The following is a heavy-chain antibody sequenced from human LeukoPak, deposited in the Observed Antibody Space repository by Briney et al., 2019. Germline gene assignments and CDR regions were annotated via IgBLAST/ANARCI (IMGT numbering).Heavy chain of an antibody. CDR3: ARDLNSGWLPQG. V-gene: IGHV3-21*01. J-gene: IGHJ4*02. CDR1: GFTFSSYS. D-gene: IGHD6-19*01. Sequence: GGSLRLSCAASGFTFSSYSMNWVRQAPGKGLEWVSSISSSSSYIYYADSVKGRFTISRDNAKNSLYLQMNSLRAEDTAVYYCARDLNSGWLPQGWGEGTLVTVSS. CDR2: ISSSSSYI.